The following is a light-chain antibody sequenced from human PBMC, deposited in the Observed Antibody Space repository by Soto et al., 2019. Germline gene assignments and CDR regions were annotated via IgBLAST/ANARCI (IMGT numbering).Light chain of an antibody. CDR2: DDT. CDR3: QSFDSSLSGHVV. J-gene: IGLJ2*01. CDR1: SSNIGTGYD. Sequence: QSALTQPTSVSGAPGQRVTISCTGSSSNIGTGYDVHWYQQLPGTVPKLLIYDDTNRPSGVPDRFSASKSGTSASLAITGLQAEDEADYYCQSFDSSLSGHVVFGGGTKLTVL. V-gene: IGLV1-40*01.